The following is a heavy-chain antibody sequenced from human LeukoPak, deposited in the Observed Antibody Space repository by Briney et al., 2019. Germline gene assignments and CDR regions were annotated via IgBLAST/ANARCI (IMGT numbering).Heavy chain of an antibody. Sequence: GGSLRLSCAASGFTFSSYSMNWVRQAPGKGLEWVSYISSSSSTIYYADSVKGRFTISRDNAKNSLYLQMNSLRAEDTAVYYCARDSPGGYSYGFDYWGQGTLVTVSS. CDR3: ARDSPGGYSYGFDY. V-gene: IGHV3-48*04. CDR1: GFTFSSYS. CDR2: ISSSSSTI. J-gene: IGHJ4*02. D-gene: IGHD5-18*01.